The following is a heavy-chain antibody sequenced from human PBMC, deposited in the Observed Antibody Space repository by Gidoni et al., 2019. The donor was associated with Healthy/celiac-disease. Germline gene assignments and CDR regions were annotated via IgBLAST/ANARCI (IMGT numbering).Heavy chain of an antibody. CDR1: GFPLDDSA. CDR3: AKGPSSSNYGSYYYYYYMDV. CDR2: ISWNSGSI. V-gene: IGHV3-9*01. D-gene: IGHD4-4*01. J-gene: IGHJ6*03. Sequence: EVQLVESGGGLVQPGRSLRLSCAAPGFPLDDSALHRVRQAPGKGLEWVSGISWNSGSIGYADSVKGRFTISRDNAKNSLYLQMNSLRAEDTALYYCAKGPSSSNYGSYYYYYYMDVWGKGTTVTVSS.